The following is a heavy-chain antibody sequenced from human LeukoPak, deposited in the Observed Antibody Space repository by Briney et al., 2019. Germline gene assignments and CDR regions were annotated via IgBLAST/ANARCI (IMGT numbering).Heavy chain of an antibody. J-gene: IGHJ4*02. CDR3: ARQGDTAYYYVDY. CDR1: GGSFSGYY. V-gene: IGHV4-34*01. D-gene: IGHD5-18*01. Sequence: SETLSLTCAVYGGSFSGYYWSWIRQSPGKGLEWIGEINHSGSTNYNPSLKSRVTISVDTSKNQFSLKLSSVTAADTAVYYCARQGDTAYYYVDYWGQGTLVTVSS. CDR2: INHSGST.